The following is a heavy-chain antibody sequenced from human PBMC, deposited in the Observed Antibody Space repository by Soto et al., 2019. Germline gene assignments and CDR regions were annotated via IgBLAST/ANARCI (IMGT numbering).Heavy chain of an antibody. CDR3: AKVPVGATGRFDY. CDR1: GFTFSNYA. J-gene: IGHJ4*02. CDR2: ISGSGGST. V-gene: IGHV3-23*01. Sequence: RRLSCAGSGFTFSNYAMSWVRQAPGKGLAWVSAISGSGGSTYYADSVKGRFTISRDNSKNTLYLQMNSLRAEDTALYYCAKVPVGATGRFDYWGQGTLVTVSS. D-gene: IGHD1-26*01.